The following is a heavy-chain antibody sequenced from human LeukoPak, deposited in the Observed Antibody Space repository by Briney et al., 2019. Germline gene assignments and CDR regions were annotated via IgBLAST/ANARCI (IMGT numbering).Heavy chain of an antibody. J-gene: IGHJ4*02. D-gene: IGHD1-26*01. V-gene: IGHV3-53*01. CDR2: IYSGGST. Sequence: GGSLRLSGAASGFTVSSNSMSWVRQAPGKGLEWVSVIYSGGSTYYADSVKGRFTISRDNSKNTLYLQMNSLRAEDTAVYYCARDGVGYYFDYWGQGTLVTVSS. CDR3: ARDGVGYYFDY. CDR1: GFTVSSNS.